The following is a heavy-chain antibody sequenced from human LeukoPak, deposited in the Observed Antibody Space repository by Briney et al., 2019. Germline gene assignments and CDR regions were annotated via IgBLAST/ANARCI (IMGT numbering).Heavy chain of an antibody. CDR1: GFTFSSYG. CDR3: ARILKNYFDY. D-gene: IGHD2-8*01. V-gene: IGHV3-48*01. CDR2: ISSSSSTV. Sequence: GGSLRLSCAASGFTFSSYGMHWVRQAPGKGLEWVSYISSSSSTVYYADSVKGRFTISRDNAKNSLYLQMNSLRAEDTAVYYCARILKNYFDYWGQGTLVAVSS. J-gene: IGHJ4*02.